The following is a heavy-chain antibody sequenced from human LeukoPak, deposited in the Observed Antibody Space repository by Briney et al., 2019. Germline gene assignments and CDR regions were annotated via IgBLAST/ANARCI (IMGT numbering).Heavy chain of an antibody. J-gene: IGHJ5*02. Sequence: SETPSLTCTVSGGSISSGDYYWSWIRQPPGKGLEWIGYIYYSGSTYYNPSLKSRVTISVDTSKNQFSLKLSSVTAADTAVYYCARDEVTTSHWFDPWGQGTLVTVSS. CDR1: GGSISSGDYY. V-gene: IGHV4-30-4*08. D-gene: IGHD4-17*01. CDR3: ARDEVTTSHWFDP. CDR2: IYYSGST.